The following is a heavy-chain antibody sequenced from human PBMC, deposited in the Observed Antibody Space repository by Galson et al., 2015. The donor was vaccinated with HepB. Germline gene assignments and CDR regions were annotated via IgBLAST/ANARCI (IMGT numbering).Heavy chain of an antibody. CDR1: GFTFSTYA. D-gene: IGHD6-19*01. V-gene: IGHV3-23*01. CDR3: AKDLISGYTSSSNAFDI. CDR2: ISGRGGSA. J-gene: IGHJ3*02. Sequence: SLRLSCAASGFTFSTYAMFWVRLAPGKGLEWVSAISGRGGSADYADSVKGRFTISRDNSKNTLYLQMNSLRAEDTAVYYCAKDLISGYTSSSNAFDIWGQGTMVSVSS.